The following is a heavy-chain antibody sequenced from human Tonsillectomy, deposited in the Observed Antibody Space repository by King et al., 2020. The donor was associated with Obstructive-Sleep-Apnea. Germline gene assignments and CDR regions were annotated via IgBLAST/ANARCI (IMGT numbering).Heavy chain of an antibody. CDR1: GFTFSSYA. V-gene: IGHV3-23*04. D-gene: IGHD3-10*01. Sequence: VQLVESGGGLVQPGGSLRLSCAASGFTFSSYAMNWVRQAPGKGLEWVSGISGGGSGTYYADFVKGRFTISRANSKNTLYLKMNSLRAEDTAVYYCAKPQGYYYGSGSFDYWGQGTLVTVSS. CDR3: AKPQGYYYGSGSFDY. J-gene: IGHJ4*02. CDR2: ISGGGSGT.